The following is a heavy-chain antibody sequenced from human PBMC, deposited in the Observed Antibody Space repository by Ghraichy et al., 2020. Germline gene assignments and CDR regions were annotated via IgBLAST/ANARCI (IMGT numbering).Heavy chain of an antibody. J-gene: IGHJ4*02. D-gene: IGHD3-10*01. V-gene: IGHV4-34*01. CDR3: AVKRATMVRGLGY. CDR2: INHSGST. Sequence: SETLSLTCAVYGGSFSGYYWSWIRQPPGKGLEWIGEINHSGSTNYNPSLKSRVTISVDTSKNQFSLKLSSVTAADTAVYYCAVKRATMVRGLGYWGQGTLVTVSS. CDR1: GGSFSGYY.